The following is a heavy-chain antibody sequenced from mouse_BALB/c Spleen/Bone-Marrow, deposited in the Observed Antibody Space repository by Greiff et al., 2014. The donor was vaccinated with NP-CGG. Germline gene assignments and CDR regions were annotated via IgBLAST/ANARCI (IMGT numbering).Heavy chain of an antibody. CDR1: GCIFTSYW. CDR3: TRWKLLYSMDY. J-gene: IGHJ4*01. Sequence: VQLQQSGAELVRPGASVKLSCKASGCIFTSYWINWVKQRPGQGLEWIGNIYPSDSYTNYNQKFKDKATLTVDKSSSTAYMQLSSPTSEDSAVYYCTRWKLLYSMDYWGQGTSVTVSS. V-gene: IGHV1-69*02. CDR2: IYPSDSYT.